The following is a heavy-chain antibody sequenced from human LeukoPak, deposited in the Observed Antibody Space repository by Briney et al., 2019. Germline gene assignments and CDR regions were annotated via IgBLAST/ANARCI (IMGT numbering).Heavy chain of an antibody. CDR2: ISSSSSTI. D-gene: IGHD2-2*01. J-gene: IGHJ4*02. CDR3: AKDLAILGYCSSTSCEFDY. V-gene: IGHV3-48*01. CDR1: GFTFSSYS. Sequence: PGGSLRLSCAASGFTFSSYSMNWVRQAPGKGLEWVSYISSSSSTIYYADSVKGRFTISRDNSKNTLFLQLNSLRAEDTAVYYCAKDLAILGYCSSTSCEFDYWGQGTLVTVSS.